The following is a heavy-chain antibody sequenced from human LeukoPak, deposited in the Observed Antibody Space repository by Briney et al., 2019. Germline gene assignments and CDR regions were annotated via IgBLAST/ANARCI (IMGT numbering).Heavy chain of an antibody. Sequence: GGSLRLSCAASGFTFSSYSMNWVRQAPGKGLEWVSSISSSSSYIYYADSVKGRFTISRENAKNSLYLQMNSLRAEDTAVYYCASRYCSGGSCYFGFDYWGQGTLVTVSS. J-gene: IGHJ4*02. CDR1: GFTFSSYS. V-gene: IGHV3-21*01. D-gene: IGHD2-15*01. CDR3: ASRYCSGGSCYFGFDY. CDR2: ISSSSSYI.